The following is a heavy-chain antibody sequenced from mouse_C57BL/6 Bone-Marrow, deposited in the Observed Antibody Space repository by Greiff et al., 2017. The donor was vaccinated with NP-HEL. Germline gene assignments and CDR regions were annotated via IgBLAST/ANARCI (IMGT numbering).Heavy chain of an antibody. CDR1: GYTFTSYG. CDR2: IYPRSGNT. J-gene: IGHJ4*01. Sequence: QVQLQQSGAELARPGASVKLSCKASGYTFTSYGIRWVKQRPGQGLEWIGEIYPRSGNTYYNEKFKGKATLTADKSSSTTYMELRSRTSEDSAVYFCARYCGSIYYAMDYWGQGTSVTVSS. V-gene: IGHV1-81*01. CDR3: ARYCGSIYYAMDY. D-gene: IGHD1-1*01.